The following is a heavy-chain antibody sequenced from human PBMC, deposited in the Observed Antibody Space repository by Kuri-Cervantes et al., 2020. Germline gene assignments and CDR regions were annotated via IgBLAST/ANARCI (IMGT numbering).Heavy chain of an antibody. V-gene: IGHV3-53*01. CDR1: EFTVSTNY. J-gene: IGHJ6*02. Sequence: GESLKISCAASEFTVSTNYMSWVRQAPGKGLEWVSFIYSGGSTYYADSVKGRFTISRDNSKNTLYLQMNSLRAEDTAVYYCARGPYGLDVWGQGTTVTVSS. CDR2: IYSGGST. CDR3: ARGPYGLDV.